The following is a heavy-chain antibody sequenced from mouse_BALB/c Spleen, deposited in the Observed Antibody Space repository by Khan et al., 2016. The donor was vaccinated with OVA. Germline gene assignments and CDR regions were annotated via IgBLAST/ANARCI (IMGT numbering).Heavy chain of an antibody. D-gene: IGHD1-1*01. CDR2: INPSSGYT. V-gene: IGHV1-4*01. CDR1: GYTFTSYT. J-gene: IGHJ3*01. CDR3: ARSTTPGIWFDD. Sequence: QVQLQQSGAELARPGASVKMSCKASGYTFTSYTMHWVRQRPGQGLEWIGYINPSSGYTNYNQKFKDKATLTADKSSTTAYMQLSTLTSEESGVYYCARSTTPGIWFDDWGQGTLVTVSA.